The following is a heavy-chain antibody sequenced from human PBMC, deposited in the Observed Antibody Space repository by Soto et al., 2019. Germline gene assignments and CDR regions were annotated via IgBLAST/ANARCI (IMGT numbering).Heavy chain of an antibody. CDR2: IYWDDDK. Sequence: QITLKESGPTLVKPTQTLTLTCTFSGFSPRSTRMAVGWFRQPPGKALEWRALIYWDDDKRYSPFLKSRLTITTDTSKNQVVRTMSNMDPVDTARYYCAHIVVAGLGYYFDYWGQGTLFTVSS. J-gene: IGHJ4*02. V-gene: IGHV2-5*02. D-gene: IGHD6-19*01. CDR1: GFSPRSTRMA. CDR3: AHIVVAGLGYYFDY.